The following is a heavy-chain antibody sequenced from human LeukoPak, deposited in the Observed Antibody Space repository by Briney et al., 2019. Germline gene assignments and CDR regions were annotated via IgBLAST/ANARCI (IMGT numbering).Heavy chain of an antibody. CDR2: INPNSGGT. CDR1: VYTFTGYY. CDR3: AREESSMKFD. J-gene: IGHJ4*02. D-gene: IGHD3-10*01. Sequence: GASVKVSCKASVYTFTGYYMHWVRQAPGQGLEWMGWINPNSGGTNYAQTFQRRVTMTRNTYISTAYMELSRLISDDTAVYYWAREESSMKFDWGQGTLVTVPS. V-gene: IGHV1-2*02.